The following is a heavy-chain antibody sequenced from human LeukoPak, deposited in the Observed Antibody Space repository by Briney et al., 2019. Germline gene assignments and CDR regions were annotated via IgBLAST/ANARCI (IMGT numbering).Heavy chain of an antibody. CDR2: IYYSGNT. CDR1: GGSISGYY. Sequence: PSETLSLTCTVSGGSISGYYWSWIRQPPGQGLEWIGYIYYSGNTNYNPSLKSRVTISVDTSKNQFSLKLSSVTAADTALYYCARAGYNYGFFNLDYWGQGTLVTVSS. CDR3: ARAGYNYGFFNLDY. D-gene: IGHD5-18*01. J-gene: IGHJ4*02. V-gene: IGHV4-59*08.